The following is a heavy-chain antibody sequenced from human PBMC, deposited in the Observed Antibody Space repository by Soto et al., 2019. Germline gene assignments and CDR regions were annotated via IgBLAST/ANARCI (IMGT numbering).Heavy chain of an antibody. J-gene: IGHJ3*02. CDR2: IIPIFGTA. Sequence: SVKVCCKASGGTFNTYAISWVRQAPGQGLELVGGIIPIFGTANYAQKFPGRVTITADKSTSTVYMELSSLRAEDTAVYYCASEGETAMVTCRDALDIWVQGTMV. CDR1: GGTFNTYA. V-gene: IGHV1-69*06. D-gene: IGHD5-18*01. CDR3: ASEGETAMVTCRDALDI.